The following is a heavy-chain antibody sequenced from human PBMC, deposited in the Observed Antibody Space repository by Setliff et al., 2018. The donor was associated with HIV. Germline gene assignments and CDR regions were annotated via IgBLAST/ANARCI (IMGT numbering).Heavy chain of an antibody. CDR2: INPHSGNT. D-gene: IGHD2-15*01. Sequence: ASVKVSCKASGGTFSNYAINFVRQAPGQGLEWMGWINPHSGNTDFAQRFQGRVTMTGDTSISTAYMELSRLRSDDTAVYYCAREGVVLAAIPERWFDPWGQGTLVTVSS. CDR1: GGTFSNYA. V-gene: IGHV1-2*02. J-gene: IGHJ5*02. CDR3: AREGVVLAAIPERWFDP.